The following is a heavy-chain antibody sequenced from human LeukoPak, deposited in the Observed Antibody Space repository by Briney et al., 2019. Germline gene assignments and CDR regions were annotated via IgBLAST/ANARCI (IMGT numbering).Heavy chain of an antibody. CDR2: IYYSGST. CDR3: ARGSGYSGPIDY. D-gene: IGHD5-12*01. J-gene: IGHJ4*02. V-gene: IGHV4-39*07. Sequence: SETLSLTCTVSGGSISSSSYYWGWIRQPPGKGLEWIGSIYYSGSTYYNPSLKSRVTISVDKSKNQFSLKLSSVTAADTAVYYCARGSGYSGPIDYWGQGTLVTVSS. CDR1: GGSISSSSYY.